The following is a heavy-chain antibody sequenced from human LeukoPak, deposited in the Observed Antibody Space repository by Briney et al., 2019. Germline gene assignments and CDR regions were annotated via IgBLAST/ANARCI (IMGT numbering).Heavy chain of an antibody. D-gene: IGHD3-16*01. Sequence: DSVKGRFTISRDNSKNTLYVQMNSLRAEDTAVYYCAKRGGYSFDYWGQGTLVTVSS. CDR3: AKRGGYSFDY. V-gene: IGHV3-23*01. J-gene: IGHJ4*02.